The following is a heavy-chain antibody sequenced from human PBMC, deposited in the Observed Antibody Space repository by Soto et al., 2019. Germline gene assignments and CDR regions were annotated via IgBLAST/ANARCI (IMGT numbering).Heavy chain of an antibody. J-gene: IGHJ3*01. CDR3: ARGDRGAFDL. D-gene: IGHD2-21*02. CDR2: IHSDGSST. Sequence: EVQLVESEGGLVQPGGSLRLSCAASGFTFSYYWMHWVRQAPGQGLVWVSRIHSDGSSTTDADSVKGRFTISRDNAKNTLYLQMNSLRAEDTAVYYCARGDRGAFDLWGQGTMVTVSS. V-gene: IGHV3-74*01. CDR1: GFTFSYYW.